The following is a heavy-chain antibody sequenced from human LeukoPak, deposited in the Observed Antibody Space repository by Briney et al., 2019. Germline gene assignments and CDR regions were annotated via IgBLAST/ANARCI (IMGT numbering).Heavy chain of an antibody. CDR2: ISSSSSYI. Sequence: GGSLRLPCAASGFTFSSYSMNWVRQAPGKGLEWVSSISSSSSYIYYADSVKGRFTISRDNAKNSLYLQMNSLRAEDTAVYYCARVPIYGDYVVLPWHYYYGMDVWGQGTTVTVSS. CDR3: ARVPIYGDYVVLPWHYYYGMDV. CDR1: GFTFSSYS. V-gene: IGHV3-21*01. J-gene: IGHJ6*02. D-gene: IGHD4-17*01.